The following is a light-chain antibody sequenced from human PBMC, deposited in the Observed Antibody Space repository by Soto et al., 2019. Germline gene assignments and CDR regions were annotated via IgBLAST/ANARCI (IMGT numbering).Light chain of an antibody. CDR1: QDISDY. V-gene: IGKV1-33*01. CDR3: QQYQSLPFT. J-gene: IGKJ3*01. CDR2: DAS. Sequence: DIQMTQSPSSLSASVGDRVTITCQASQDISDYLNWYHQKPGKAPKFLIYDASYLETGVPSRFSGSGSGTDFTFTISSLQPEDIGTYYCQQYQSLPFTFGPGNTLDIK.